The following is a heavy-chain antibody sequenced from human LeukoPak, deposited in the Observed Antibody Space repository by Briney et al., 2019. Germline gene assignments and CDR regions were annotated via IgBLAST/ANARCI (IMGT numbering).Heavy chain of an antibody. J-gene: IGHJ4*02. CDR3: ARDLGDSSGWYRGGVFDY. V-gene: IGHV4-59*01. Sequence: SPSETLSLTCTVSGGSISSYYWSWIRQPPGRGLEWIGYIYYSGSTNYNPSLKSRVTISVDTSKNQFSLKLSSVTAADTAVYYCARDLGDSSGWYRGGVFDYWGQGTLVTVSS. CDR1: GGSISSYY. D-gene: IGHD6-19*01. CDR2: IYYSGST.